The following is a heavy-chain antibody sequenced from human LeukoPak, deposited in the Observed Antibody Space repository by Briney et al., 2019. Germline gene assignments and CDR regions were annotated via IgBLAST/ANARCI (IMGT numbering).Heavy chain of an antibody. Sequence: GGSLRLSCGASGFSFSRYGMHWVRQAPGKGLEWVAVVSYDGSNKYYADSVKGRFTISRDNSKKTLYLQMNSLRDEDTGVYFCAKDAQGANDLDDALDIWGQGTMVTVSS. D-gene: IGHD4/OR15-4a*01. CDR1: GFSFSRYG. CDR3: AKDAQGANDLDDALDI. CDR2: VSYDGSNK. J-gene: IGHJ3*02. V-gene: IGHV3-30*18.